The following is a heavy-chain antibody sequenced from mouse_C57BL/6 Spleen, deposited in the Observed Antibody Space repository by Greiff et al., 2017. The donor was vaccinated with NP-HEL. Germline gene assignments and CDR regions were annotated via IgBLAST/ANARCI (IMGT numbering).Heavy chain of an antibody. V-gene: IGHV3-6*01. D-gene: IGHD1-1*02. CDR2: ISYDGSN. J-gene: IGHJ2*01. CDR3: ARSGGYFDY. Sequence: EVQLQQSGPGLVKPSQSLSLTCSVTGYSITSGYYWNWIRQLPGNKLEWMGYISYDGSNNYNPSLKNRISITRDTYKNQFFLKLNSVTTEDTATYYSARSGGYFDYWGQGTTLTVSS. CDR1: GYSITSGYY.